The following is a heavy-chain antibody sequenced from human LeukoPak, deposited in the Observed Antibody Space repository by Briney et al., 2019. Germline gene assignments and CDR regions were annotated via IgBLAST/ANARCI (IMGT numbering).Heavy chain of an antibody. J-gene: IGHJ5*02. V-gene: IGHV3-53*01. CDR1: GFTVSSNY. Sequence: GGSLRLSCAASGFTVSSNYMSWVRQAPGKGLEWVSVIYSGGSTYYADSVKGRFTISRDNSKNTLHLQMNSLRAEDTAVYYCARVMSSGWSNWFDPWGQGTLVTVSS. CDR2: IYSGGST. D-gene: IGHD6-19*01. CDR3: ARVMSSGWSNWFDP.